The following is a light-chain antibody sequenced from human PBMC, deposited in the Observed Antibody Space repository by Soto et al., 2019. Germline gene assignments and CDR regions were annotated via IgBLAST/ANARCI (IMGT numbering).Light chain of an antibody. Sequence: QSALAQPASVSGSPGRSITISCTGASGYVGTYSLVSWYQQHPGKAPKVVIYEGHKRPSGVPDRFSGSTSVNTASLTISGLQTDDEADYYCSSYTSSSTLVFGGGTQLTVL. V-gene: IGLV2-14*02. J-gene: IGLJ2*01. CDR3: SSYTSSSTLV. CDR2: EGH. CDR1: SGYVGTYSL.